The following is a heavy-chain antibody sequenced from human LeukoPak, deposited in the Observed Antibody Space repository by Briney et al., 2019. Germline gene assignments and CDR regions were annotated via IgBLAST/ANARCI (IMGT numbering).Heavy chain of an antibody. CDR1: GFTVSSND. D-gene: IGHD3-22*01. CDR2: IYSGGRT. V-gene: IGHV3-53*01. Sequence: GGSLRLSCAASGFTVSSNDMSWVRQATGKGLEWVSVIYSGGRTFYADSVKGRFTISRDNSKNTLYLQMNSLRAEDTAVYYCAIYDSSGYYNYWGQGTLVTVS. CDR3: AIYDSSGYYNY. J-gene: IGHJ4*02.